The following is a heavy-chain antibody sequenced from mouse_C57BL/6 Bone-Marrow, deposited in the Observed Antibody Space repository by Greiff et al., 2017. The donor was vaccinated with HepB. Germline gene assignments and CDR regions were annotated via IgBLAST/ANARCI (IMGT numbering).Heavy chain of an antibody. CDR2: ILPGSGST. CDR3: ARGYYGNWFAY. D-gene: IGHD1-1*01. Sequence: QVQLQQSGDEVMKPGASVKISCKATGYTFNSYWIEWIKQRPGHGLEWIGEILPGSGSTNYNEKFKGKATFTTETSSNTAYMELSRLTSEDSAVYYCARGYYGNWFAYWGQGTLVTFSA. V-gene: IGHV1-9*01. CDR1: GYTFNSYW. J-gene: IGHJ3*01.